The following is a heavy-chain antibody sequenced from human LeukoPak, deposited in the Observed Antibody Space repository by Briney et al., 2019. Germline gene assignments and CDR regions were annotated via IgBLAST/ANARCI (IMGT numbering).Heavy chain of an antibody. J-gene: IGHJ4*02. CDR2: IIPIFGTA. CDR3: AAYAPPDFDY. Sequence: ASVKVSCTASGGTFSSYAISWVRQAPGQGLEWMGGIIPIFGTANYAQKFQGRVTITADESTSTAYMELSSLRSEDTAVYYCAAYAPPDFDYWGQGTLVTVSS. D-gene: IGHD2-2*01. V-gene: IGHV1-69*13. CDR1: GGTFSSYA.